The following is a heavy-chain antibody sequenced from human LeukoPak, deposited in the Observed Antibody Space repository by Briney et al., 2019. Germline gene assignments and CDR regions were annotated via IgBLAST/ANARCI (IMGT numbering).Heavy chain of an antibody. J-gene: IGHJ5*02. V-gene: IGHV1-69*13. CDR2: IIPIFGTA. Sequence: ASVKVSCKASGGTFSSYAISWVRQAPGQGLEWMGGIIPIFGTANYAQKFQGRVTFTADESTSTAYMELSSLRSEDTAVYYCARDRRCSSTSCYNWFDPWGQGTLVTVSS. D-gene: IGHD2-2*01. CDR3: ARDRRCSSTSCYNWFDP. CDR1: GGTFSSYA.